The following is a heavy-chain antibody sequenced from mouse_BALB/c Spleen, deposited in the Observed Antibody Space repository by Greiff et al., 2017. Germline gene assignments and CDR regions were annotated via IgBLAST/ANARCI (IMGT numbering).Heavy chain of an antibody. CDR1: GFNIKDYY. V-gene: IGHV14-4*02. CDR3: NAGVSWFAD. Sequence: VQLQQSGAELVRSGASVKLSCTASGFNIKDYYMHWVKQRPEQGLEWIGWIDPENGDTEYAPKFQGKATMTADTSSNTAYLQLSSLTSEDTAVYYCNAGVSWFADWGEGTLVTVAA. J-gene: IGHJ3*01. CDR2: IDPENGDT.